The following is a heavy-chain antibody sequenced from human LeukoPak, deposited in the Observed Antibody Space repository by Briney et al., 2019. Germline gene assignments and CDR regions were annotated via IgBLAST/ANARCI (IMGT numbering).Heavy chain of an antibody. V-gene: IGHV1-8*01. D-gene: IGHD3-22*01. CDR1: GYTFTSYD. CDR3: ARGRYYYDSSGYTPSGDY. CDR2: MNPNSGNT. Sequence: ASVKVSCKASGYTFTSYDINWVRQATGQGLEWMGWMNPNSGNTGYAQKFQGRVTMTRNTSISTAYMELSSLRSEDTAVYYCARGRYYYDSSGYTPSGDYWGQGTLVTVSS. J-gene: IGHJ4*02.